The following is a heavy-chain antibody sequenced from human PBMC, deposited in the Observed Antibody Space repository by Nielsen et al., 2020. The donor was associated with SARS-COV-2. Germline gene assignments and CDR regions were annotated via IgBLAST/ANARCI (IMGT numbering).Heavy chain of an antibody. Sequence: WIRQPPGKALEWLSYIGGNGRNIFYADSVKGRFTISRDNAKNSLYLQMNSLRAEDTAVYYCARDTVTTRYYYHYYGMDVWGQGTTVTVSS. J-gene: IGHJ6*02. CDR2: IGGNGRNI. D-gene: IGHD4-11*01. CDR3: ARDTVTTRYYYHYYGMDV. V-gene: IGHV3-11*04.